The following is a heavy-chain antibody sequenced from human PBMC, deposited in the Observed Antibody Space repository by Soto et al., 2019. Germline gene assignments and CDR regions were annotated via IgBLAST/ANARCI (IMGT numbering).Heavy chain of an antibody. CDR2: IRSKAYGGTT. J-gene: IGHJ4*02. CDR1: GFTFGDYA. Sequence: PGWSLRLSCTAAGFTFGDYAMSWVRQAPGKGLEWVGFIRSKAYGGTTEYAASVKGRFTISRDDSKSIAYLQMNSLKTEDTAVYYCTRVSRSGRFDYWGQGTLVTASS. CDR3: TRVSRSGRFDY. V-gene: IGHV3-49*04. D-gene: IGHD3-10*01.